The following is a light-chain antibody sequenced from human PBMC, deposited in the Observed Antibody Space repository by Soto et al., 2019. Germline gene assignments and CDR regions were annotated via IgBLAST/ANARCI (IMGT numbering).Light chain of an antibody. CDR1: QSVSSNY. J-gene: IGKJ2*03. V-gene: IGKV3-20*01. Sequence: ESVLTQSPGTLSLSPGERATLSCRASQSVSSNYLAWYQQKPGQAPRLLIYGASTRATGIPDRFSGSGSGTTFTLSISKLEPEDFAVYYCQQFGGSSYSFGQGTKLEIK. CDR2: GAS. CDR3: QQFGGSSYS.